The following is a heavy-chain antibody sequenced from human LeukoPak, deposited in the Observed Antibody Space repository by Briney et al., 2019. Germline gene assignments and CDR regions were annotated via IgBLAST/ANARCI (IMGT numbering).Heavy chain of an antibody. CDR1: GFTFSSYG. D-gene: IGHD3-3*01. Sequence: GGSLRLSCAASGFTFSSYGMSWVRQAPGKGLEWVSAISGSGGSTYYADSVKGRFTISRDNSKNTLYLQMNSLRAEDTAVYYCARDDLSYDWLDYWGQGTLVTVSS. V-gene: IGHV3-23*01. CDR3: ARDDLSYDWLDY. J-gene: IGHJ4*02. CDR2: ISGSGGST.